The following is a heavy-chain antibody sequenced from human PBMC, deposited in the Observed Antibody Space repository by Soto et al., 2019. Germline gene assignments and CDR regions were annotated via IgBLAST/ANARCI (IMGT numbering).Heavy chain of an antibody. V-gene: IGHV3-23*01. CDR3: AKDRRAGGNSAFYFDF. D-gene: IGHD3-16*01. CDR2: ISATGGGT. CDR1: GFKFSNYA. J-gene: IGHJ4*02. Sequence: GGSLRLSCAASGFKFSNYAMSWVRQAPGKGLEWVSLISATGGGTYYADSVKGRFAISRDNSHNTLYLQVHSLTAEDTAVYYCAKDRRAGGNSAFYFDFWGQGAQVTVSS.